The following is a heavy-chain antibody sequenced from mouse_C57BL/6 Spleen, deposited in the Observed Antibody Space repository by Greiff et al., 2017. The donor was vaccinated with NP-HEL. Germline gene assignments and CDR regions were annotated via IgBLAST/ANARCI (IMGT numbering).Heavy chain of an antibody. CDR1: GYSFTGYY. CDR2: INPSTGGT. J-gene: IGHJ2*01. CDR3: ARKGGRYYFDY. V-gene: IGHV1-42*01. D-gene: IGHD3-3*01. Sequence: VQLKESGPELVKPGASVKISCKASGYSFTGYYMNWVKQSPEKSLEWIGEINPSTGGTTYNQKFKAKATLTVDKSSSTAYMQLKSLTSEDSAVYYCARKGGRYYFDYWGQGTTLTVSS.